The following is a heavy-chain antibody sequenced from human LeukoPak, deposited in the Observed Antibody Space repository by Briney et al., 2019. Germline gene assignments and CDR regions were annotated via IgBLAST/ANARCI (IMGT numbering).Heavy chain of an antibody. CDR2: IIPILGIA. Sequence: SVKVSCKASGGTFSSYSISWVRQAPGQGLEWMGSIIPILGIANYAQKLQGRVTITAHRHTSTAYMELSSLRSEDTAGYYCSRALYCSSTSCYYYYGMDVWSQGTTVTVSS. V-gene: IGHV1-69*04. CDR3: SRALYCSSTSCYYYYGMDV. J-gene: IGHJ6*02. D-gene: IGHD2-2*01. CDR1: GGTFSSYS.